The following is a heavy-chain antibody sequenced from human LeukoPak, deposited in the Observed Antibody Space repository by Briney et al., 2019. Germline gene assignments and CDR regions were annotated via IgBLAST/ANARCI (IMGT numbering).Heavy chain of an antibody. V-gene: IGHV4-59*11. CDR1: GGSIRSHY. CDR3: ARERWEGGSYVMGFDY. J-gene: IGHJ4*02. Sequence: PSETLSLTCSVPGGSIRSHYWNWIRQPPGKGPEWLGHIYYSGSTYYNPSLKSRITMSVDTSKNQFSLRLSSVTAADTAVYYCARERWEGGSYVMGFDYWGQGALVTVSS. D-gene: IGHD1-26*01. CDR2: IYYSGST.